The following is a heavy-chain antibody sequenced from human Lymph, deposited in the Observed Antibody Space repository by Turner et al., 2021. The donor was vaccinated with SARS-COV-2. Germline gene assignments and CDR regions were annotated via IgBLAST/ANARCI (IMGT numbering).Heavy chain of an antibody. D-gene: IGHD1-26*01. CDR2: IKQEGSEK. CDR3: ARMGSSSWYFDY. CDR1: GFTFSYYW. V-gene: IGHV3-7*01. Sequence: EVQLVESGGGLVQPGGSLRLSCAASGFTFSYYWMSWVRQAPGKGLEWVDNIKQEGSEKYYVDSVKGRFTISRDNAKNSLFLQMNSLRAEDTAVYYCARMGSSSWYFDYWGQGTLVTVSS. J-gene: IGHJ4*02.